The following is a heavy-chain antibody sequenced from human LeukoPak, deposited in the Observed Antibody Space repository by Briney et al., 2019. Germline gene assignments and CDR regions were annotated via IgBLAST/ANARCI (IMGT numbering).Heavy chain of an antibody. CDR3: AKDRPAAILGDNWFDS. D-gene: IGHD2-2*02. V-gene: IGHV3-23*01. J-gene: IGHJ5*01. CDR2: ISGSGGST. Sequence: GGSLRLSCAASGFTFSSYAMSWVRQAPGKGLEWVSAISGSGGSTYYADSVKGRFTISRDNFKNTLYLQMNSLRAEDTAVYYCAKDRPAAILGDNWFDSWGQGTLVTVSS. CDR1: GFTFSSYA.